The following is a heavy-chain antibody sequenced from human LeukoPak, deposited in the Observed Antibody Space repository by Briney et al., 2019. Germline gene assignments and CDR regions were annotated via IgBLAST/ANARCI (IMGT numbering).Heavy chain of an antibody. Sequence: ASVKVSCTASGYTFTTYAMHWVRQAPGQRLEWMGWISAGNGNTKYSQKFQGRVTITRDTSASTAYMELSSLRSEDTAVYYCASRRQYCSTTSCSATFDIWGQGTMVTVSS. D-gene: IGHD2-2*01. CDR2: ISAGNGNT. CDR1: GYTFTTYA. CDR3: ASRRQYCSTTSCSATFDI. J-gene: IGHJ3*02. V-gene: IGHV1-3*01.